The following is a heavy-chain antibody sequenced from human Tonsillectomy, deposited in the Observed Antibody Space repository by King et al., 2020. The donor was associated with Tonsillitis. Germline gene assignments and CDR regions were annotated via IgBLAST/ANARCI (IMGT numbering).Heavy chain of an antibody. CDR2: MNPNSGNT. CDR3: ARVSDSSGFYYFYY. CDR1: GYTFTSYD. V-gene: IGHV1-8*01. J-gene: IGHJ4*02. D-gene: IGHD3-22*01. Sequence: VQLVESGAEVKKPGASVKVSCKASGYTFTSYDINWVRQATGQGLEWMGWMNPNSGNTGYAQKFQGRVTMTRNTSISTAYMELSSLRSEDTAVYYCARVSDSSGFYYFYYWGQGTLVTVSS.